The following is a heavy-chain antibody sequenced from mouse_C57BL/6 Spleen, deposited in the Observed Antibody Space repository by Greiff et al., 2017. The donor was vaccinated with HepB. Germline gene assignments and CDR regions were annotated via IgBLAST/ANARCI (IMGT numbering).Heavy chain of an antibody. CDR3: ARHDGYPWFAY. CDR1: GYTFTDYY. V-gene: IGHV1-26*01. CDR2: INPNNGGT. J-gene: IGHJ3*01. D-gene: IGHD2-3*01. Sequence: EVQLQQSGPELVKPGASVKISCKASGYTFTDYYMNWVKQSHGKSLEWIGDINPNNGGTSYNQKFKGKATLTVDKSSSTAYMELRSLTSEDSAVYYCARHDGYPWFAYWGQGTLVTVSA.